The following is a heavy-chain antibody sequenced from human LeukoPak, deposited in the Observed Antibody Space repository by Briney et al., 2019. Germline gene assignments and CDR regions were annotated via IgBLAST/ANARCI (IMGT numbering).Heavy chain of an antibody. CDR3: ARTYDSSGYQYFDY. Sequence: SETLSLTCTVSGXSISSYYWSWIRQPPGKGQEWIGEINHSGSTNYNPSLKSRVTISVDTSKNQFSLKLSSVTAADTAVYYCARTYDSSGYQYFDYWGQGTLVTVSS. V-gene: IGHV4-34*01. J-gene: IGHJ4*02. CDR1: GXSISSYY. CDR2: INHSGST. D-gene: IGHD3-22*01.